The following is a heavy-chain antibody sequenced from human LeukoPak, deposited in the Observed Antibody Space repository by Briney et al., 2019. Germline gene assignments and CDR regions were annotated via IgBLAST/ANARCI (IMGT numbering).Heavy chain of an antibody. CDR3: ARDMGYCSSTSCPSEY. Sequence: PGGSLRLSCAASGFTFSSYWMHWVRQAPGKGLVWVSRINSDGSSTNYADSVKGRFSISRDNAKNSLYLQMNSLRAEDTAVYYCARDMGYCSSTSCPSEYWGQGTLVTVSS. CDR2: INSDGSST. D-gene: IGHD2-2*01. V-gene: IGHV3-74*01. CDR1: GFTFSSYW. J-gene: IGHJ4*02.